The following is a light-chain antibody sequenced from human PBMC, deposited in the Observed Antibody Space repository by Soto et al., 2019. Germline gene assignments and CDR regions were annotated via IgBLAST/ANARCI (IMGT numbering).Light chain of an antibody. CDR3: CSDAGSSTYV. V-gene: IGLV2-23*02. CDR1: SSDVGSYNY. J-gene: IGLJ1*01. Sequence: QSALTQPASVSGSPGQSITISCTGTSSDVGSYNYVSWYQQYPGKAPKVMIYEVYKRPSGVSNRFSGSKSGSTASLTISGLHVEDEADYYCCSDAGSSTYVFGTGTKLTVL. CDR2: EVY.